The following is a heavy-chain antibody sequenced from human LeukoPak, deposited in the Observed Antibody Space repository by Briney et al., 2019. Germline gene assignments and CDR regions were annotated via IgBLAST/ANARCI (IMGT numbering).Heavy chain of an antibody. CDR1: GGTFSSYA. V-gene: IGHV1-69*13. J-gene: IGHJ1*01. Sequence: GASVKVSCKASGGTFSSYAINWVRQAPGQGLEWMGGITPMFGTAKYAQKFQGRVTITADESTSTAYMELSSLRSEDTAVYYCARDSSVFRSLIFHWGRGTLVTVSS. D-gene: IGHD3-9*01. CDR2: ITPMFGTA. CDR3: ARDSSVFRSLIFH.